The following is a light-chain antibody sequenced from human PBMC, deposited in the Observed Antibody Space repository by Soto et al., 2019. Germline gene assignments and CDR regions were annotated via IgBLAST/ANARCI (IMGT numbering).Light chain of an antibody. V-gene: IGLV2-14*01. CDR2: EVS. J-gene: IGLJ1*01. Sequence: QSALTQPASVSGSPGQSITISCTGTRSDVGGYNYVSWYQQHPGKVPKLIIYEVSNRPSGVSNRFSGSKSGNTASLTISGLQAEDEADYYCNSYTSSSSYVFGTGTKLTVL. CDR3: NSYTSSSSYV. CDR1: RSDVGGYNY.